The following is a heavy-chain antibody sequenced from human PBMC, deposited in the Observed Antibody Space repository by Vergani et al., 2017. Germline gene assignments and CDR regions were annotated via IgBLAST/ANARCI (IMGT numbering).Heavy chain of an antibody. CDR3: AKGGSSWYLDY. D-gene: IGHD6-13*01. Sequence: VQLQESGPGLVKPSGTLSLTCAVSGGSISSSNWWSWVRQPPGKGLEWVSGISGSGGSTYYADSVKGRFTISRDNSKNTLYLQMNSLRAEDTAVYYCAKGGSSWYLDYWGQGTLVTVSS. V-gene: IGHV3-23*01. CDR2: ISGSGGST. CDR1: GGSISSSN. J-gene: IGHJ4*02.